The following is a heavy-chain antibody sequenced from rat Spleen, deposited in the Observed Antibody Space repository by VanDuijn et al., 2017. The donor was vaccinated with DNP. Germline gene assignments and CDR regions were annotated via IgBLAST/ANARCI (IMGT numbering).Heavy chain of an antibody. J-gene: IGHJ2*01. CDR3: ARRNTRNYFDY. D-gene: IGHD3-2*01. Sequence: EVQLVESGGGLVQPGRSLKLSCAASGFTFSDYNMAWVRQAPKKGLEWGATISYDGSSTYYRDSVKGRFTISRDNAKSTLYLQMDSLRSEDTATYYCARRNTRNYFDYWGQGVMVTVSS. CDR1: GFTFSDYN. V-gene: IGHV5-7*01. CDR2: ISYDGSST.